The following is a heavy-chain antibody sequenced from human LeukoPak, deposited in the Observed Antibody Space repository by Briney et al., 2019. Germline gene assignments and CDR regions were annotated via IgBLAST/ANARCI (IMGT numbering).Heavy chain of an antibody. Sequence: SETLSLTCTVSGGSINNYYWSWIRQPPGKGLEWIGYIYYSGSTSYNPSLNSRVTISVDTSKNQFSLKLSSVTAADTAVYYCALATEDAFDIWGQGTSVTVSS. CDR3: ALATEDAFDI. CDR1: GGSINNYY. J-gene: IGHJ3*02. CDR2: IYYSGST. D-gene: IGHD1-26*01. V-gene: IGHV4-59*08.